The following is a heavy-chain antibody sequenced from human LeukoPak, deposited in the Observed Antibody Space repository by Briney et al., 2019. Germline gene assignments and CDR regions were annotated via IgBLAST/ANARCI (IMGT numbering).Heavy chain of an antibody. D-gene: IGHD7-27*01. CDR1: GFTLTSYA. V-gene: IGHV3-23*01. CDR3: ARDRTYPWGALGI. CDR2: VGVGGDL. J-gene: IGHJ3*02. Sequence: GGSLRLSCVASGFTLTSYAMNWVRQAPGKGPEWVSTVGVGGDLFYSDSVKGRFTISRDTSKNTLILQMHSLRAEDTAVYHCARDRTYPWGALGIWGQGTMVTVSS.